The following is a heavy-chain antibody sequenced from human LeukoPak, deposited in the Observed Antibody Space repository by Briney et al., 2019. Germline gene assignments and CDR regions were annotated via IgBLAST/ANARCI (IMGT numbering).Heavy chain of an antibody. J-gene: IGHJ6*02. Sequence: QAGGSLRLSCAASGFTFSSYSMNWVSQAPGKGLEWVSYISSSSSTIYYADSVKGRFTISRDNAKNSLYLQMNSLRAEDTAVYYCARDSAALILVYYGMDVWGQGTTVTVSS. V-gene: IGHV3-48*01. CDR1: GFTFSSYS. CDR2: ISSSSSTI. CDR3: ARDSAALILVYYGMDV. D-gene: IGHD3-16*01.